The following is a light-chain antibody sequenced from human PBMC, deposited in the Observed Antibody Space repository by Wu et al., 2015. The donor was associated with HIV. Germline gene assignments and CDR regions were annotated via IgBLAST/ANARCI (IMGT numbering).Light chain of an antibody. CDR1: QSISSW. Sequence: DIQMTQSPSTLSASVGDRVTITCRASQSISSWLAWYQQKPGKAPKLLIYKASSLESGVPSRFSGSGSGTEFTLTISSLQPDDFATYYCQQYNSYPYTFGQGTKLETK. J-gene: IGKJ2*01. V-gene: IGKV1-5*03. CDR3: QQYNSYPYT. CDR2: KAS.